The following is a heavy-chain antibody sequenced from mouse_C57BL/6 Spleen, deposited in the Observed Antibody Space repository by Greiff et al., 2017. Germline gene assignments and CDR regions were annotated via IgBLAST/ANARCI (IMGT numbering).Heavy chain of an antibody. D-gene: IGHD2-3*01. CDR3: ANYDGYYG. V-gene: IGHV5-17*01. J-gene: IGHJ3*02. Sequence: EVMLVESGGGLVKPGGSLKLSCAASGFTFSDYGMHWVRQAPEKGLEWVAYISSGSSTIYYADTVKGRFTISRDNAKNTLFLQMTSLGSEDTAMFYCANYDGYYGWGQGTLVTVSA. CDR2: ISSGSSTI. CDR1: GFTFSDYG.